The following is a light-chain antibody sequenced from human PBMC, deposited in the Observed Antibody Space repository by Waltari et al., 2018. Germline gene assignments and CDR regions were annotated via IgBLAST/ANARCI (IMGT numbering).Light chain of an antibody. Sequence: SYVLTQPPSVSVAPGETARISCGGNNIGSISVHWYQQKAGQAPVLVMSYDADRPSGVPERFSGSNSGNTATLTINGVEVGDEADYYCQVWDTCSDHVIFGGGTKLTV. CDR1: NIGSIS. CDR2: YDA. J-gene: IGLJ2*01. V-gene: IGLV3-21*04. CDR3: QVWDTCSDHVI.